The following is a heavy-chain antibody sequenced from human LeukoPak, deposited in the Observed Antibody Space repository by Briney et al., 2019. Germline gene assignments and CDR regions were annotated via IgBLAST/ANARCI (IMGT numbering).Heavy chain of an antibody. CDR1: GGSISRYY. Sequence: SETLSLTCTVSGGSISRYYWSWIRQPPGKGLEWIGWIGCIHNCGSTSHNPSLESRVTISVDTSKNQLSLQLTSVTAADTAVYYCARRASSSSWFYGMDVWGQGTTVTVSS. CDR2: IHNCGST. J-gene: IGHJ6*02. V-gene: IGHV4-59*08. CDR3: ARRASSSSWFYGMDV. D-gene: IGHD6-13*01.